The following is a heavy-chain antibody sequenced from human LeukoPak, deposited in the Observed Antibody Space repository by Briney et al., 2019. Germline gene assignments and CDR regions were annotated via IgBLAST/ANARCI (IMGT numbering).Heavy chain of an antibody. V-gene: IGHV3-11*01. J-gene: IGHJ4*02. CDR2: ISSSGSTI. CDR3: ARETNYYDFWSGYSD. CDR1: GFTFSDYY. D-gene: IGHD3-3*01. Sequence: GGSLRLSCAASGFTFSDYYMSWIRQAPGKGLEWVSYISSSGSTIYYADSVKGRFTISRDNAKNSLYLQMNSLRAEDTAVYYCARETNYYDFWSGYSDWGQGTLVTVSS.